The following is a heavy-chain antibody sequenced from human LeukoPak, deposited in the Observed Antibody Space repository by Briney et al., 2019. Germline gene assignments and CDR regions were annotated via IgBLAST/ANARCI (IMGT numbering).Heavy chain of an antibody. CDR1: VLIFSSYG. CDR3: ARAVAGGWVFFDY. J-gene: IGHJ4*02. Sequence: WGSLTLSCVASVLIFSSYGMHWVGQAPGRGLDWVGFIRYGGSNKYFADSVKGRFTISSDNAKNELYVQMNSLRAKGAAVYYCARAVAGGWVFFDYWGQGTLVTVSS. V-gene: IGHV3-30*02. D-gene: IGHD6-19*01. CDR2: IRYGGSNK.